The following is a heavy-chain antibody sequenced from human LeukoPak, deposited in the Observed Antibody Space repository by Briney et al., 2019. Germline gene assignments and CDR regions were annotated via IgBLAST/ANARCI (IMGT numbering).Heavy chain of an antibody. J-gene: IGHJ4*02. D-gene: IGHD2-2*01. Sequence: GASVKVSCKASGYTFTGYYMHWVRQAPGQGLEWMGWINPNSGGTNYAQKLQGRVTMTRDTSISTAYMELSRLRSDDTAVYYCARGPSRVVPAAIVDYWGQGTLVTVSS. CDR3: ARGPSRVVPAAIVDY. V-gene: IGHV1-2*02. CDR2: INPNSGGT. CDR1: GYTFTGYY.